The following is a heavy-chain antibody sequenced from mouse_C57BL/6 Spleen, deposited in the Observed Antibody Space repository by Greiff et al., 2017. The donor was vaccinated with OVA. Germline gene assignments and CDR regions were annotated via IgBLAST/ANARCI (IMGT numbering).Heavy chain of an antibody. D-gene: IGHD2-4*01. Sequence: EVKLMESGGGLVQPGGSMKLSCVASGFTFSNYWMNWVRQSPEKGLEWVAQIRLKSDNYATHYAESVKGRFTISRDDSKSSVYLQMNNLRAEDTGIYYCTGLNYERWWYAMDYWGQGTSVTVSS. CDR3: TGLNYERWWYAMDY. CDR1: GFTFSNYW. CDR2: IRLKSDNYAT. V-gene: IGHV6-3*01. J-gene: IGHJ4*01.